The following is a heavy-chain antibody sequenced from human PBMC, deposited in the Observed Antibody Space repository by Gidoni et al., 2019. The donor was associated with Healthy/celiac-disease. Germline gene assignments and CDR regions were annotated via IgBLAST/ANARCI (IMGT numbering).Heavy chain of an antibody. CDR3: AREAGYEGSGGVDAFDI. D-gene: IGHD6-19*01. J-gene: IGHJ3*02. V-gene: IGHV3-30-3*01. CDR2: ISYDGSNK. CDR1: GFTFSSYA. Sequence: QVQLVASGGGVVQPGRSLRLSCAASGFTFSSYAMHGVRQAPGKGLEWVAVISYDGSNKYYADSVKGRFTISRDNSKNTLYLQMNSLRAEDTAVYYCAREAGYEGSGGVDAFDIWGQGTMVTVSS.